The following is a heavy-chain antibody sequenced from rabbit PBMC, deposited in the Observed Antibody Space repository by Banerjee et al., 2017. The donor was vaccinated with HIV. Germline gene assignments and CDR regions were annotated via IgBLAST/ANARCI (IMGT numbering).Heavy chain of an antibody. CDR2: IYVGSSGNT. Sequence: QSLEESGGDLVKPGASLTLTCTASGFSFSTSYYMCWVRQAPGKGLEWIACIYVGSSGNTAYASWAKGRFTISKTSSTTVTLQMTSLTAADTATYFCARLNGWGGANLWGPGTLVTVS. CDR3: ARLNGWGGANL. V-gene: IGHV1S40*01. J-gene: IGHJ4*01. CDR1: GFSFSTSYY. D-gene: IGHD4-1*01.